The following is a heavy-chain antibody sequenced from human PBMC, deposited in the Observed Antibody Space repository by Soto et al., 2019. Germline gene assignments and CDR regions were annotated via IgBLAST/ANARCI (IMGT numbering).Heavy chain of an antibody. J-gene: IGHJ6*02. CDR3: ARDFTIFGVVIIPRYYYGMDV. CDR2: ISYGGGNT. D-gene: IGHD3-3*01. Sequence: HPGGSLRLSCAVSGFTFSDYVMTWVRQAPGKGLEWVATISYGGGNTYYADSVEGRFTISRDNSKNTLYLQMNSLRAEDTAVYYCARDFTIFGVVIIPRYYYGMDVWGQGTTVTVSS. V-gene: IGHV3-23*01. CDR1: GFTFSDYV.